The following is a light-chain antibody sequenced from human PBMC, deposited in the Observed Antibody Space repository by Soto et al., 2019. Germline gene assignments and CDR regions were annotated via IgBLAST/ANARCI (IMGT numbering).Light chain of an antibody. CDR1: QSVTSNY. Sequence: EIVLTQSPGTLSLSPGERATLSCRASQSVTSNYLAWYQQKPGQAPRLLIYDASARLTGIPDRFSGSGSETDFTLTISRLEPEDFAVYYCQQFGTSTGYTFGQGTKLEIK. J-gene: IGKJ2*01. CDR2: DAS. CDR3: QQFGTSTGYT. V-gene: IGKV3-20*01.